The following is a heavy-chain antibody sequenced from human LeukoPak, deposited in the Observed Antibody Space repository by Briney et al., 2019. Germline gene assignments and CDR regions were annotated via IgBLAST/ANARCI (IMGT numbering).Heavy chain of an antibody. CDR1: GYSISSGYY. V-gene: IGHV4-38-2*02. CDR2: IYHSGST. D-gene: IGHD6-13*01. CDR3: ARNSLGGSSWYRYFDY. Sequence: SETLSLTCTVLGYSISSGYYWGWIRQPPGKGLEWIGTIYHSGSTYYNRSLKSRVTISVDTSKNQFSLKLSSVTAADTAVYYCARNSLGGSSWYRYFDYWGQGTLVTVSS. J-gene: IGHJ4*02.